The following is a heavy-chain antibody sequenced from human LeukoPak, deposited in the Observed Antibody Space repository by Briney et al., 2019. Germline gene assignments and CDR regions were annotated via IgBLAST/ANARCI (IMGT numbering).Heavy chain of an antibody. D-gene: IGHD2-15*01. CDR3: ARLWSTDCSGGSCPHQPNS. V-gene: IGHV4-4*07. J-gene: IGHJ4*02. CDR2: IYTSGST. Sequence: SETLSLTCSGSGGSISSYYWSWIRQPAGKGLEWIGRIYTSGSTNYNPSLKSRVTMSVDTSKNQFSLKLSSVTAADTAMYYCARLWSTDCSGGSCPHQPNSWGQGTLLTVSS. CDR1: GGSISSYY.